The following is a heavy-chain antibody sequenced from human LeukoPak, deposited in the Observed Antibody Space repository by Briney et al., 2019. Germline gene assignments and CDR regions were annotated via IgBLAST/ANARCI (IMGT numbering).Heavy chain of an antibody. J-gene: IGHJ4*02. D-gene: IGHD3-22*01. CDR2: ISGSGGST. Sequence: GGSLRLSCAASGFTFSSYAMSWVRQAPGKGLEWVSAISGSGGSTYYADSVKGRFTISRDNSKDTLYLQMNSLRAEDTAVYYCAKGLDTYYYDSSGYSRPFDYWGQGTLVTVSS. CDR1: GFTFSSYA. V-gene: IGHV3-23*01. CDR3: AKGLDTYYYDSSGYSRPFDY.